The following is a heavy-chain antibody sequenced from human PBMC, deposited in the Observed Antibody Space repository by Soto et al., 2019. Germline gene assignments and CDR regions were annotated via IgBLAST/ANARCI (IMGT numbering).Heavy chain of an antibody. D-gene: IGHD3-22*01. CDR3: AREAIIVIAAPEYYFDY. CDR1: GFDVSNTD. J-gene: IGHJ4*02. Sequence: EVQLVESGGDLVQRGGSLRLSCAASGFDVSNTDMSWVRQAPGKGLEWVSVIYSGGYTNYADSVKGRFIVSRDSPKHTLYLQMDSLRAEDTAVYYCAREAIIVIAAPEYYFDYWGQGTLVTVSS. CDR2: IYSGGYT. V-gene: IGHV3-66*01.